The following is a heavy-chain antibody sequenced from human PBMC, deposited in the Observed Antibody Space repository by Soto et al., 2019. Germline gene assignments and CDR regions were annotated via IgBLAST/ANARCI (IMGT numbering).Heavy chain of an antibody. Sequence: EVQLVESGGGLVQPGGSLRLSCVASGFTFSNYGMHWVRQGPGTGLEYDSAISNNGGSTYYANSVKGRFIVSQDNTKRPLYLQMGSLRPEDMAGYYCARGPPAAILYCYYYHMDVWGKGTTVTVSS. CDR1: GFTFSNYG. V-gene: IGHV3-64*01. CDR3: ARGPPAAILYCYYYHMDV. J-gene: IGHJ6*03. D-gene: IGHD2-2*01. CDR2: ISNNGGST.